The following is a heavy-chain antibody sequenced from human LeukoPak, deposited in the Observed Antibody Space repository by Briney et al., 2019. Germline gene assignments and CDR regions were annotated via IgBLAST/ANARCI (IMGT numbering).Heavy chain of an antibody. CDR3: ARDLSSTPNWELDY. CDR2: INSNSGGT. CDR1: GYTFIDYF. Sequence: ASVKVSXKTSGYTFIDYFIHWVRQAPGQGLEWMGRINSNSGGTEYAQKFQGRVTVTRDTSISTAYMDLSSLRSDDTAIYYCARDLSSTPNWELDYWGLGTLVTVSS. V-gene: IGHV1-2*06. D-gene: IGHD7-27*01. J-gene: IGHJ4*02.